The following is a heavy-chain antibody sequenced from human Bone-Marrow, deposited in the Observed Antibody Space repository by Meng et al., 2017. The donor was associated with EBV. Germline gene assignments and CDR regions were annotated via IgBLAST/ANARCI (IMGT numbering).Heavy chain of an antibody. V-gene: IGHV1-18*01. J-gene: IGHJ4*02. CDR1: GYTFTSYG. D-gene: IGHD3-22*01. Sequence: QCQLVQSVAEVKKPGASVKVSCKASGYTFTSYGISWVRQAPGQGLEWMGWISAYNGNTNYAQKLQGRVTMTTDTSTSTAYMELRSLRSDDTAVYYCARDYYYDSSGRDFDYWGQGTLVTVSS. CDR2: ISAYNGNT. CDR3: ARDYYYDSSGRDFDY.